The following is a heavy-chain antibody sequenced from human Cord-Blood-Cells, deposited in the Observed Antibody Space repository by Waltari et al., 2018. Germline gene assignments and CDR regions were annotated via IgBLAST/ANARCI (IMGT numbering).Heavy chain of an antibody. CDR2: FEPEDGET. Sequence: QVQLVQSGAEVKKPGASVKVSCKVSGYTLTALSMHWVRQAPGKGLKWMGGFEPEDGETMDAQKFQRRVTITEDTSTDTAYMELGSLRSEDAAVYYCATEFGVKGRWGQGTLVTVSS. CDR1: GYTLTALS. D-gene: IGHD3-10*01. J-gene: IGHJ4*02. V-gene: IGHV1-24*01. CDR3: ATEFGVKGR.